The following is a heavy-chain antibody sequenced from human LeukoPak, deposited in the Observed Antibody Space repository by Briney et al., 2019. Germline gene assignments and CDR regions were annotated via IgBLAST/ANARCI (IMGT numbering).Heavy chain of an antibody. V-gene: IGHV4-59*01. CDR1: GGSIRSYY. D-gene: IGHD5-24*01. J-gene: IGHJ4*02. CDR2: IYYSGST. CDR3: ARFNLGGGYNSATVDY. Sequence: PSETLSLTCTVSGGSIRSYYWSWIRQPPGKGLEWIGYIYYSGSTNYNPSLKSRVTISVDTSKNQFSLKLSSVTAADTAVYYCARFNLGGGYNSATVDYWGQGTLVTVSS.